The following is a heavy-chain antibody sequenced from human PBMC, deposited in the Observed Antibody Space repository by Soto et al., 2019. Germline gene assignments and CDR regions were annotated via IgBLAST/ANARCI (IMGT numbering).Heavy chain of an antibody. J-gene: IGHJ6*02. CDR3: ARDRVVPAVDYYYGMDV. Sequence: SETLSLTCTVSGGSISSGDYYWSWIRQPPGKGLEWIGYIYYSGSTYYNPSLKSRVTISVDTSKNLFSLKLSSVTAADTAVYYCARDRVVPAVDYYYGMDVWGQGTTVTVSS. D-gene: IGHD2-2*01. V-gene: IGHV4-30-4*01. CDR1: GGSISSGDYY. CDR2: IYYSGST.